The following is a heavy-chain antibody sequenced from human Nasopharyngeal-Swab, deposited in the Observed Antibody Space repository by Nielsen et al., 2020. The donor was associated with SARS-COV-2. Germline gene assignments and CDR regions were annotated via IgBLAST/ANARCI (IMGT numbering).Heavy chain of an antibody. CDR2: ISGGDDST. V-gene: IGHV3-23*01. CDR1: GFTFSNYA. Sequence: GESLKISCAASGFTFSNYAMNWVRQAPGRGLEWVSGISGGDDSTKYADSVKGRFTISRDNSKNTLDLQMNSLRAEDTAIYYCAKDRDSGDDSGEYYHNYGMDVWGQGTTVTVSS. CDR3: AKDRDSGDDSGEYYHNYGMDV. J-gene: IGHJ6*02. D-gene: IGHD5-12*01.